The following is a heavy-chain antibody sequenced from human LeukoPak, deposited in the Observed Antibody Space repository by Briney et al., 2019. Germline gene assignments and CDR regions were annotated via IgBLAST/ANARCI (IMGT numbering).Heavy chain of an antibody. V-gene: IGHV4-30-4*01. Sequence: PSQTLSLTCTVSGGSISSGDYYWSWIRRPPGKGLEWIGYIYYSGSTYYNPSLKSRVTISVDTSKNQFSLKLSSVTAADTAVYYCARGGEVVVALDYWGQGTLVTVSS. CDR2: IYYSGST. J-gene: IGHJ4*02. CDR1: GGSISSGDYY. D-gene: IGHD3-22*01. CDR3: ARGGEVVVALDY.